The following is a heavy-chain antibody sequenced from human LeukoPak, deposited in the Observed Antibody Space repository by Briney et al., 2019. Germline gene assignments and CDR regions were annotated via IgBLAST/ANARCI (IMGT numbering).Heavy chain of an antibody. Sequence: SETLSLTCTVSGGSISDSYWTWIRQPPGTGLEWIGYISYSGSTNYNPSLKNRVTISVDASKNQFSLKLSSVTAADTAVYYCAKNEGRYDGVGRYITTADYWGQGTLVTVSS. V-gene: IGHV4-59*01. D-gene: IGHD2-8*01. CDR3: AKNEGRYDGVGRYITTADY. CDR2: ISYSGST. J-gene: IGHJ4*02. CDR1: GGSISDSY.